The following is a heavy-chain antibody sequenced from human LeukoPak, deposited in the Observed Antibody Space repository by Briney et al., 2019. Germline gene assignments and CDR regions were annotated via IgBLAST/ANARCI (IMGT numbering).Heavy chain of an antibody. J-gene: IGHJ6*02. CDR1: GGTFSSYA. CDR2: IIPIFGTA. CDR3: ARDPPLDYCSSTSCYDYYYGMDV. D-gene: IGHD2-2*01. V-gene: IGHV1-69*13. Sequence: ASVKVSCKASGGTFSSYAISWVRQAPGQGLERMGGIIPIFGTANYAQKFQGRVTITADESTSTAYMELSSLRSEDTAVYYCARDPPLDYCSSTSCYDYYYGMDVWGQGTTVTVSS.